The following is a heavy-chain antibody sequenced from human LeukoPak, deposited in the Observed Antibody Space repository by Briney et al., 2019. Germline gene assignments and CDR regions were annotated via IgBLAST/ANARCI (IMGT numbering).Heavy chain of an antibody. V-gene: IGHV3-21*01. CDR1: GFTFSSYS. CDR3: ARGRIAAAGRGEGFDY. D-gene: IGHD6-13*01. Sequence: GGSLRLSCAASGFTFSSYSMNWVRQAPGKGLEWVSSISSSSSFIYYADSVKGRFTISRDNAKNSLYLQMNSLRAEDTAVYYCARGRIAAAGRGEGFDYWGQGTLVTVSS. J-gene: IGHJ4*02. CDR2: ISSSSSFI.